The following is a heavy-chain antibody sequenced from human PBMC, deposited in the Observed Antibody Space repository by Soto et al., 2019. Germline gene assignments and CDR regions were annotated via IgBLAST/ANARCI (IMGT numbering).Heavy chain of an antibody. Sequence: QVQLVQSGAEVKKPGASVKVSCKASGYTFTTYGISWVRQAPGQGLEWMGRINGHNGNTNYAQKLQGRVTMTTDTSTSTAYMELRSLRSDDTAVYYCARDPVAGTYFDYWGQGTLVTVSS. V-gene: IGHV1-18*01. CDR3: ARDPVAGTYFDY. D-gene: IGHD6-19*01. CDR2: INGHNGNT. CDR1: GYTFTTYG. J-gene: IGHJ4*02.